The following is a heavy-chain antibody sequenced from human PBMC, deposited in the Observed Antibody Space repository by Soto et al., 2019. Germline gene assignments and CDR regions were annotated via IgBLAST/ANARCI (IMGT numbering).Heavy chain of an antibody. CDR2: ISYDGGNK. J-gene: IGHJ4*02. Sequence: QVQLVESGGGVVQPGRSLRLSCAASGFTFSNYAMHWVRQAPCKGLEWVAVISYDGGNKYYADSVKGRFTISRDKSKNTLYLEMTRLRAEDTAVSFCAKGRPGDSSMLVNVDYGGQGTLVTVSS. D-gene: IGHD6-13*01. CDR1: GFTFSNYA. V-gene: IGHV3-30*18. CDR3: AKGRPGDSSMLVNVDY.